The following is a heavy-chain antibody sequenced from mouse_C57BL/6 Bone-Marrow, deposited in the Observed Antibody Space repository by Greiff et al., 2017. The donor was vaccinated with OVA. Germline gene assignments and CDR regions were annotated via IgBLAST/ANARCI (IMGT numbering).Heavy chain of an antibody. CDR1: GYTFTSYW. V-gene: IGHV1-69*01. J-gene: IGHJ3*01. CDR2: IDPSDSDT. CDR3: ARSGPHYYGSSPAWFAY. D-gene: IGHD1-1*01. Sequence: VQLQQPGAELVMPGASVKLSCKASGYTFTSYWMHWVKQRPGQGLEWIGEIDPSDSDTNYNQKFKGKSTLTVDKSSSTAYMQLSSLTSEDSAVYYCARSGPHYYGSSPAWFAYWGQGTLVTVSA.